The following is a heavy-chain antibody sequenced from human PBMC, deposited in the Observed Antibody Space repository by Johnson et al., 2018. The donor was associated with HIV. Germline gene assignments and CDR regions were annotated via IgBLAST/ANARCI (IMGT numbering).Heavy chain of an antibody. V-gene: IGHV3-20*04. CDR1: GFTFDDYG. Sequence: VQLVESGGGVVRPGGSLRLSCAASGFTFDDYGMSWVRQAPGKGLEWVSGINWNGGSTGYADSVKGRFTISRDNSKNTLYLQLNSLRAEDTALYYCAKFGLYYYDSSGYFEDAFDIWGQGTMVTVSS. CDR2: INWNGGST. D-gene: IGHD3-22*01. CDR3: AKFGLYYYDSSGYFEDAFDI. J-gene: IGHJ3*02.